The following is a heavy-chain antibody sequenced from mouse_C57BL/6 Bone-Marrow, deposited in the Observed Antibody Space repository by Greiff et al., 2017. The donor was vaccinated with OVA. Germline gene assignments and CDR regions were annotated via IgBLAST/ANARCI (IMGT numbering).Heavy chain of an antibody. D-gene: IGHD4-1*01. CDR2: IYPGSGNT. J-gene: IGHJ4*01. CDR1: GYTFTDYY. CDR3: ALGRYYAMDY. V-gene: IGHV1-76*01. Sequence: QVQLQQSGAELVRPGASVKLSCKASGYTFTDYYINWVKQRPGQGLEWIARIYPGSGNTYYNEKFKGKATLTAEKSSSTAYMQLSSLTSEDSAVYFCALGRYYAMDYWGQGTSVTVSS.